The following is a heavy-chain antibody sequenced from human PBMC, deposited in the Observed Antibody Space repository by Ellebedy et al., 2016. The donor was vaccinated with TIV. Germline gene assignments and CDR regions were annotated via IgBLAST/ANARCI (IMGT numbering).Heavy chain of an antibody. CDR2: IKSDGSSI. CDR3: AKESSWAYYVDV. Sequence: GESLKISXAASGFTFSSYWMSWVRQAPGKGLVWVSRIKSDGSSITYADSVKGRFTISRDNAKNTLYLQMSSLRAEDTAVYYCAKESSWAYYVDVWGKGTTVTVSS. J-gene: IGHJ6*03. CDR1: GFTFSSYW. V-gene: IGHV3-74*01. D-gene: IGHD6-13*01.